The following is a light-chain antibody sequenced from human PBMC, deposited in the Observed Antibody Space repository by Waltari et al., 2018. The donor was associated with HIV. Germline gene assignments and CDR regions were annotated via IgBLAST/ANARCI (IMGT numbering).Light chain of an antibody. V-gene: IGLV3-19*01. CDR1: SLRNYY. J-gene: IGLJ1*01. CDR3: NSRDNNGHHLV. Sequence: SSELTQDPAVSVALGQTVRLTCQGNSLRNYYASWYQQKPGQAPLLGVYGKDKSPSGSPDRFAGSSSGNTASLTITGAQAEDEADYYCNSRDNNGHHLVFAPGTTVTVL. CDR2: GKD.